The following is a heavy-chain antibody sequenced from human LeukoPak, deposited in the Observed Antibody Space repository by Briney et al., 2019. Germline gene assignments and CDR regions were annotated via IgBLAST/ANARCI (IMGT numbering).Heavy chain of an antibody. V-gene: IGHV4-38-2*02. D-gene: IGHD3-3*01. CDR1: GYSISSGYY. Sequence: SETLSLTCTVSGYSISSGYYWGWIRQPPGKGLGWIGSIYHSGSTYYNPSLKSRVTISVDTSKNQFSLKLSSVTAADTAVYYCASQPLTTNRLFDYWGQGTLVTVSS. J-gene: IGHJ4*02. CDR3: ASQPLTTNRLFDY. CDR2: IYHSGST.